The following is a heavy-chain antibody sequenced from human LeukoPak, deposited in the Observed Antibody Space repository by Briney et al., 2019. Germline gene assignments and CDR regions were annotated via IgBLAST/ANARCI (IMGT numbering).Heavy chain of an antibody. D-gene: IGHD1-26*01. CDR1: GFTFSSYS. Sequence: PGGSLRLSCAASGFTFSSYSMNWVRQAPGKGLEWVSSISSSSSYIYYADSVKGRFTISRDNAKNTLYLQVNSLRAEDTAVYYCAQGGSPGAFDYWGQGTLVTVSS. J-gene: IGHJ4*02. CDR3: AQGGSPGAFDY. V-gene: IGHV3-21*01. CDR2: ISSSSSYI.